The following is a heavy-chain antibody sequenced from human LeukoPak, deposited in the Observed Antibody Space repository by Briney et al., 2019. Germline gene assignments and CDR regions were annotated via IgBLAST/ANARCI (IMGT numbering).Heavy chain of an antibody. Sequence: SETLSLTCTVSGGSISSSSYHWSWIRQPPGKGLEWIGEINHSGSTDYNPSLKSRVTISVDTSKNQFSLKLSSVTAADTAVYYCARLPDPLSSSWYYDYWGQGTLVTVSS. J-gene: IGHJ4*02. D-gene: IGHD6-13*01. CDR1: GGSISSSSYH. CDR3: ARLPDPLSSSWYYDY. V-gene: IGHV4-39*07. CDR2: INHSGST.